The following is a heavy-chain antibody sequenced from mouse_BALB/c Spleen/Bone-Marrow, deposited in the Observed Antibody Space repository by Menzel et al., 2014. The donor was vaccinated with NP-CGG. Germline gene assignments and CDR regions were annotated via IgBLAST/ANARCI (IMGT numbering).Heavy chain of an antibody. CDR1: GFTFSDYY. D-gene: IGHD2-1*01. Sequence: DVKLVESGGGLVQPGGSLRLSCATSGFTFSDYYMSWVRQPPGKALEWLGFIRNKANGYTTEYSASVKGRFTISRDSSQSILYLQMNTLRAEDSATYYCARDTNYGNYCWYFDVWGAGTTVTVSS. CDR2: IRNKANGYTT. CDR3: ARDTNYGNYCWYFDV. J-gene: IGHJ1*01. V-gene: IGHV7-3*02.